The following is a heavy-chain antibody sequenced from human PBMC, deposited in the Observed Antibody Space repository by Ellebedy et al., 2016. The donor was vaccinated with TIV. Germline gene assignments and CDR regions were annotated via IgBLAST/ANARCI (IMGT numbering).Heavy chain of an antibody. CDR3: ARGGRWSLDF. V-gene: IGHV3-7*01. CDR1: GFTFSDYY. J-gene: IGHJ3*01. Sequence: GESLKISCAASGFTFSDYYMNWVRQAPGKGLEWVAIINQGGGVKYYVDSVKGRFTISRDNAKNSLFLHMNSLRAEDSAVYYCARGGRWSLDFWGQGTGVTVSS. CDR2: INQGGGVK. D-gene: IGHD4/OR15-4a*01.